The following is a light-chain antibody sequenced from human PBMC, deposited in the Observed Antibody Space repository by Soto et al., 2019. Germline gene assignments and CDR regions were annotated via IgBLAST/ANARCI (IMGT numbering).Light chain of an antibody. V-gene: IGKV3-11*01. J-gene: IGKJ1*01. CDR1: QNVRSY. CDR2: DAS. Sequence: EIVLTQSPVTLSLSPGESATLSCRASQNVRSYLAWYQQRPGQAPRLLIYDASTRATGIPARFSGSGSGTDFTLSISSLEPEDFAVYYCQQCGSSPWTFGQGTKVEIK. CDR3: QQCGSSPWT.